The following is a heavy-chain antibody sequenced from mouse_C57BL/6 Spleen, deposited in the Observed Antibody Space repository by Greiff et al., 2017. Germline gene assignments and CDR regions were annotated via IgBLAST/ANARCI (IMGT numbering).Heavy chain of an antibody. Sequence: VKVEESGGGLVKPGGSLKLSCAASGFTFSDYGMHWVRQAPEKGLEWVAYISSGSSTIYYADTVKGRFTISRDNAKNTLFLQMTSLRSEDTAMYYCARPGTAWYFDVWGTGTTVTVSS. CDR3: ARPGTAWYFDV. CDR1: GFTFSDYG. CDR2: ISSGSSTI. J-gene: IGHJ1*03. D-gene: IGHD3-3*01. V-gene: IGHV5-17*01.